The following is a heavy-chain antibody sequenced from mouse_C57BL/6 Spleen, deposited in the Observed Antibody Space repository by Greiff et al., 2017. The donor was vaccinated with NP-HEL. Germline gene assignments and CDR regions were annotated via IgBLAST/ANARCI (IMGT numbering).Heavy chain of an antibody. D-gene: IGHD3-2*02. CDR1: GYSFTSYY. J-gene: IGHJ3*01. Sequence: QVQLQQSGPELVKPGASVKISCKASGYSFTSYYIHWVKQRPGQGLEWIGWIYPGSGNTKYNEKFKGKATLTADTSSSTAYMQLSSLTSEDSAVYYCARGGQLRFWFAYWGQGTLVTVSA. CDR2: IYPGSGNT. V-gene: IGHV1-66*01. CDR3: ARGGQLRFWFAY.